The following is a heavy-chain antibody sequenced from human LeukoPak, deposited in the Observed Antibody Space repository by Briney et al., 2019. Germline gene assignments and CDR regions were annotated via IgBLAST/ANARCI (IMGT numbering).Heavy chain of an antibody. CDR2: IYSGDHT. D-gene: IGHD3-9*01. V-gene: IGHV3-66*01. CDR3: ARAGGYFDWLGFFDY. Sequence: GGSLRLSCAASGFTVSSNYMNWVRQAPGKGLEWVPLIYSGDHTYYADSVKGRFTISRDNSKNTLYLQMNSLRAEDTAVYYCARAGGYFDWLGFFDYWGQGTLVTVSS. CDR1: GFTVSSNY. J-gene: IGHJ4*02.